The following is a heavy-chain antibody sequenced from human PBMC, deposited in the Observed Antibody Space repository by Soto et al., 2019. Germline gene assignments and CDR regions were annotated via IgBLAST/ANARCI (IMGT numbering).Heavy chain of an antibody. CDR3: ARVNHVFLPEGWNYDLDAPYYYYGMDV. CDR1: GYTFPSYA. V-gene: IGHV1-3*01. D-gene: IGHD1-7*01. J-gene: IGHJ6*02. CDR2: INAGNGST. Sequence: ASVKVSCKASGYTFPSYAMHWVRQAPGQRLEWMGWINAGNGSTKYSQKFQGRVTITRDTSASTAYMELSSLRSEDTAVYYCARVNHVFLPEGWNYDLDAPYYYYGMDVWGQGTTVTVSS.